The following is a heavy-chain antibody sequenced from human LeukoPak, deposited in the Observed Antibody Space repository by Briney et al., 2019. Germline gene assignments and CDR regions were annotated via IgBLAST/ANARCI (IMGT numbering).Heavy chain of an antibody. CDR2: IYYSGST. V-gene: IGHV4-59*01. Sequence: PSETLSLTCTVSGGSTSSYYWSWIRQPPGKGLEWIGYIYYSGSTNYNPSLKSRVTISVDTSKNQFSLKLSSVTAADTAMYYCARAGVFSGYDNWGQGTLVTVSS. CDR1: GGSTSSYY. CDR3: ARAGVFSGYDN. D-gene: IGHD3-22*01. J-gene: IGHJ4*02.